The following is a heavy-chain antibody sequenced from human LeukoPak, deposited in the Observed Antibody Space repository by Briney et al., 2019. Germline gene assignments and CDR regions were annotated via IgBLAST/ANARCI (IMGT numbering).Heavy chain of an antibody. CDR3: AELGITMIGGV. CDR2: ISSNGGST. J-gene: IGHJ6*04. D-gene: IGHD3-10*02. V-gene: IGHV3-64*01. CDR1: GFTFSSYA. Sequence: PGGSLRLSCAASGFTFSSYAMHWVRQAPGKGLEYVSTISSNGGSTYYANSVKGRLTISRDNAKNSLYLQMNSLRAEDTAVYYCAELGITMIGGVWGKGTTVTISS.